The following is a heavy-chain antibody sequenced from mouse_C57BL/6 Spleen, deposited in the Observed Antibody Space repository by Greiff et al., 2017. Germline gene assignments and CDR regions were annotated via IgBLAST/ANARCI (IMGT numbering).Heavy chain of an antibody. CDR1: GYTFTSYW. CDR2: IDPSDSYT. Sequence: QVQLQQPGAELVKPGASVKLSCKASGYTFTSYWMQWVKQRPGQGLEWIGEIDPSDSYTNYNQKFKGKATLTVDTSSSTAYMQLSSLTSEDSAVYYCARGELGHYFEVGGTGTTVTVSS. J-gene: IGHJ1*03. V-gene: IGHV1-50*01. CDR3: ARGELGHYFEV. D-gene: IGHD4-1*01.